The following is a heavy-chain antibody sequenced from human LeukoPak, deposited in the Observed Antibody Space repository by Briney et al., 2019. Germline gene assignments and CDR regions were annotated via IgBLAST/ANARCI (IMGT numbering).Heavy chain of an antibody. CDR2: TYYRAKWYN. Sequence: SQTLSLTCAISGDSVSSNSAAWNWIRQSPSRGLEWLGRTYYRAKWYNDYAVSVKSRITINPDTSKNQFSLQLNSVTPEDTAVYYCVSQSGYSSSSLDYWGQGTLVTVSS. J-gene: IGHJ4*02. CDR3: VSQSGYSSSSLDY. V-gene: IGHV6-1*01. CDR1: GDSVSSNSAA. D-gene: IGHD6-6*01.